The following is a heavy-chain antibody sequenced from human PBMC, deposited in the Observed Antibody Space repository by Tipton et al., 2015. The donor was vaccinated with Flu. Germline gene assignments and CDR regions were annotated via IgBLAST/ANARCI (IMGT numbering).Heavy chain of an antibody. CDR3: AGPFYGAHEYAFDI. V-gene: IGHV3-53*01. CDR2: IYSGGST. CDR1: GFTVSSNY. Sequence: SLRLSCAASGFTVSSNYMSWVRQAPGKGLEWVSVIYSGGSTYYADSVKGRFTISRDNSKNTLYLQMNSLRAEDTAVYYCAGPFYGAHEYAFDIWGQGTMVTVSS. J-gene: IGHJ3*02. D-gene: IGHD4-17*01.